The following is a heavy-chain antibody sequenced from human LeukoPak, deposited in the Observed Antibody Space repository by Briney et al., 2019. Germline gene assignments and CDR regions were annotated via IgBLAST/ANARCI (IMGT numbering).Heavy chain of an antibody. D-gene: IGHD1-26*01. V-gene: IGHV3-9*01. CDR3: AQGGGSYYLDH. CDR1: GFTFNSYA. Sequence: PGGSLRLSCAASGFTFNSYAMHWVRQAPGKGLEWVSSVSWNGGSIGYADSVKGRFTISRDNAKNSLYLQMNSLRVEDTALYYCAQGGGSYYLDHWGQGTLVTVSS. J-gene: IGHJ4*02. CDR2: VSWNGGSI.